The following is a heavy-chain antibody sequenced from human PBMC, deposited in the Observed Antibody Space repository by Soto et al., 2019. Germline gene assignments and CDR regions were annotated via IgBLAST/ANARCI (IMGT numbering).Heavy chain of an antibody. CDR1: GGSFSGYY. CDR3: AGASVLRFLEWLSDNWFDP. V-gene: IGHV4-34*01. D-gene: IGHD3-3*01. Sequence: QVQLQQWGAGLLKPSETLSLTCAVYGGSFSGYYWSWIRQPPGKGLEWIGEINHSGSTNYNPSLKSRVTISVDTSKNQFSLKLSSVTAADTAVYYCAGASVLRFLEWLSDNWFDPWGQGTLVTVSS. J-gene: IGHJ5*02. CDR2: INHSGST.